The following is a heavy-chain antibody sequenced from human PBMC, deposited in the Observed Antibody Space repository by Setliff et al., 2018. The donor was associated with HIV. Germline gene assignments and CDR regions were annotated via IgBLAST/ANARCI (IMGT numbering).Heavy chain of an antibody. CDR3: AREEYTQYYFDY. J-gene: IGHJ4*02. V-gene: IGHV3-30*04. Sequence: PGGSLRLSCVASGFTFNNHAMHWVRQAPGKGLEWVAVISYDGSNKFYADSVKGRFTISRDNSKNTLYLQMNSLRAEDTAVYYCAREEYTQYYFDYWGQGTLVTVSS. CDR2: ISYDGSNK. CDR1: GFTFNNHA. D-gene: IGHD6-6*01.